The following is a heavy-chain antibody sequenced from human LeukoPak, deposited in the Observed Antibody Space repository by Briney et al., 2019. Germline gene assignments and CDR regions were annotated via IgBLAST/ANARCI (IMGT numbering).Heavy chain of an antibody. CDR3: VNGESFYGDYGFDY. CDR2: IRSDNSDT. D-gene: IGHD4-17*01. V-gene: IGHV3-30*02. Sequence: GGSLRLSCAVSGLPFSHYDMNWVRQAPGKGLEWLASIRSDNSDTYYADSVKGRFTISRDNSKNTLYLQMNNLRVEDTAVFYCVNGESFYGDYGFDYWGQGTLVTVSS. J-gene: IGHJ4*02. CDR1: GLPFSHYD.